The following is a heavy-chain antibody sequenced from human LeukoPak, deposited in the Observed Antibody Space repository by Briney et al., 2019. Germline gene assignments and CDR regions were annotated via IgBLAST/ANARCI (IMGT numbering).Heavy chain of an antibody. D-gene: IGHD5-18*01. CDR1: GYTFTGYY. V-gene: IGHV1-2*06. CDR2: INPNSGGT. CDR3: AREEYSYGYFDY. Sequence: ASVKVSCKASGYTFTGYYMHWVRQAPGQGLEWMGRINPNSGGTNYAQKFQGRATMTRDTSISTAYMELSRLRSDDTAVYYCAREEYSYGYFDYWGQGTLVTVSS. J-gene: IGHJ4*02.